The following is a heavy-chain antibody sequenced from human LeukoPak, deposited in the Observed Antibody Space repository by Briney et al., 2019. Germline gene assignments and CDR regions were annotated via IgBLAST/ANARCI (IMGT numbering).Heavy chain of an antibody. CDR2: VSASGYST. CDR1: GFTFGNFA. V-gene: IGHV3-23*01. D-gene: IGHD6-19*01. Sequence: GGSLSLSCATSGFTFGNFAMSWVRQASGKGPEWVSAVSASGYSTYYADSVKGRFTISRDNSKNALYLQMNSLSAEDTAVYFCATAVAVPGALSGYYDFWGQGTLVTVSS. CDR3: ATAVAVPGALSGYYDF. J-gene: IGHJ4*02.